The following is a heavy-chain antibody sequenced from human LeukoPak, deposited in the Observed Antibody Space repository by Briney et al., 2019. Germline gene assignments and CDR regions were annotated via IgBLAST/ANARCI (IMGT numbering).Heavy chain of an antibody. J-gene: IGHJ6*02. CDR2: IYYSGST. CDR1: GGSISSSSYY. CDR3: ARINYYDSSGYYPLGNYYYGMDV. D-gene: IGHD3-22*01. Sequence: SETLSLTCTVSGGSISSSSYYWGWIRQPPGKGLEWIGSIYYSGSTYYNPSLKSRVTISVDTSKNQFSLKLSSVTAADTAVYYCARINYYDSSGYYPLGNYYYGMDVWGQGTTVTVSS. V-gene: IGHV4-39*07.